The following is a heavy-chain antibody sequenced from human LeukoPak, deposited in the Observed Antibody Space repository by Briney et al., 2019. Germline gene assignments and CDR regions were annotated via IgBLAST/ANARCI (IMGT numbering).Heavy chain of an antibody. Sequence: GRSLRLSCAASGFTFSSYAMHWVRQAPGKGLEWVAVISYDGSNKYYADSVKGRFTISRDNSKNTLYLQMNSLRAEDTAVYYCAKGPLSITMIVVVLADDAFDIWGQGTMVTVSS. CDR2: ISYDGSNK. V-gene: IGHV3-30-3*01. CDR1: GFTFSSYA. J-gene: IGHJ3*02. CDR3: AKGPLSITMIVVVLADDAFDI. D-gene: IGHD3-22*01.